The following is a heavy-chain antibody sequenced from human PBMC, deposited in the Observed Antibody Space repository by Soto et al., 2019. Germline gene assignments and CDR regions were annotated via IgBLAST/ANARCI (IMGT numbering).Heavy chain of an antibody. J-gene: IGHJ5*02. CDR1: GASISGFY. V-gene: IGHV4-4*07. CDR3: VRDGTKTLRDWFDP. D-gene: IGHD1-1*01. CDR2: IYATGTT. Sequence: SETLSLTCTVSGASISGFYWSWIRKSAGKGLEWIGRIYATGTTDYNPSLKSRVMMSVDTSKKQFSLRLRSVTAADTAVYYCVRDGTKTLRDWFDPWGQGISVTVSS.